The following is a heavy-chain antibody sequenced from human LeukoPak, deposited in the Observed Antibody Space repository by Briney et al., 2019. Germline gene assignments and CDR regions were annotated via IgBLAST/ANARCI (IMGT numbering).Heavy chain of an antibody. J-gene: IGHJ4*01. CDR1: GGSFSGYY. Sequence: SETLSLTCAVYGGSFSGYYWSWIRQSPGKGLEWIVSINHSWSTYYNPSLKSRVTISVDTSKNQLSLKLTSVTAADTAVYYCARAPGTTFDYWGHGNMVTVSS. V-gene: IGHV4-34*01. CDR3: ARAPGTTFDY. CDR2: INHSWST. D-gene: IGHD2/OR15-2a*01.